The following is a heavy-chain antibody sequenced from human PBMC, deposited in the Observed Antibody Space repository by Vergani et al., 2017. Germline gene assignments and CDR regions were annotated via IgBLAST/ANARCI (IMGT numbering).Heavy chain of an antibody. D-gene: IGHD5-12*01. J-gene: IGHJ6*03. V-gene: IGHV4-59*01. CDR3: ARGSGYDSTYYYYYYMDV. CDR2: NYYSGST. CDR1: GGSISSYY. Sequence: QVQLQESGPGLVKPSETLSLTCTVSGGSISSYYWSWIRQPPGKGLEWIGYNYYSGSTNYNPSLKSRVTIAVDTSKNQFSLKRSTVTAADTAVYYCARGSGYDSTYYYYYYMDVWGKGTTVTVSS.